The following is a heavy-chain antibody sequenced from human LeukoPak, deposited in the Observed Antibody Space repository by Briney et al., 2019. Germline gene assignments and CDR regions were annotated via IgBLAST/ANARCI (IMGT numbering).Heavy chain of an antibody. D-gene: IGHD2-21*02. J-gene: IGHJ5*02. CDR2: INHSGST. CDR3: ARGHHTARFDP. Sequence: SETLSLTCAVYGGSFSGYYWSWIRQPPGKGLEWIGEINHSGSTNYNPSPKSRVTISVDMSKNQFSLKLSSVTAADTAVYYCARGHHTARFDPWGQGTLVTVSS. V-gene: IGHV4-34*01. CDR1: GGSFSGYY.